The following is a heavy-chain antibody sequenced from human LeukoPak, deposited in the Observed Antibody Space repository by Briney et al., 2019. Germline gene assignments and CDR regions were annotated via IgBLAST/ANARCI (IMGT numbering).Heavy chain of an antibody. D-gene: IGHD1-14*01. CDR3: APGEPSEAFDY. J-gene: IGHJ4*02. Sequence: GGSLRLSCAASGFTFRSYSMNWVRQAPGKGLEWVSSISSSSSYIYYADSVKGRFTISRDNAKNSLYLQMNSLRAEDTAVYYCAPGEPSEAFDYWGQGTLVTVSS. CDR2: ISSSSSYI. CDR1: GFTFRSYS. V-gene: IGHV3-21*01.